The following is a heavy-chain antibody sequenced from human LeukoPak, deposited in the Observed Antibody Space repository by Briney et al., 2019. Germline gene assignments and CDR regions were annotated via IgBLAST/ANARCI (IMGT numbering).Heavy chain of an antibody. CDR3: ARRGIYGSGTPDP. CDR2: IYYSGST. V-gene: IGHV4-39*01. D-gene: IGHD3-10*01. CDR1: GGSISSSSYY. J-gene: IGHJ5*02. Sequence: SETLSLTCTASGGSISSSSYYWGWIRQPPGKGLEWIGSIYYSGSTYYNPSLKSRVTISVDTSKNQFSLKLSSVTAADTAVYYCARRGIYGSGTPDPWGQGTLVTVSS.